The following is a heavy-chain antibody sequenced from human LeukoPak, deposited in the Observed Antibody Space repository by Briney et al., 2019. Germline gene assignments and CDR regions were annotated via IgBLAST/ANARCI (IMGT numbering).Heavy chain of an antibody. D-gene: IGHD1-26*01. CDR3: ARDGSSQHTELHNWVGL. V-gene: IGHV1-46*01. J-gene: IGHJ5*02. CDR2: INPSSGST. Sequence: ASVKVSCRASGYTFTSYYMHWVRQAPGQGLEWMGIINPSSGSTADAQKFQGRVTMTRDTSTSTVYMELSSLTSEDTAVYYCARDGSSQHTELHNWVGLWGPGTLVTVSS. CDR1: GYTFTSYY.